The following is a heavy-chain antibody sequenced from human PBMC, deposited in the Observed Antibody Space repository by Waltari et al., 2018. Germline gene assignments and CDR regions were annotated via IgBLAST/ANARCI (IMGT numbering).Heavy chain of an antibody. Sequence: EVQLLAAGGGFVKTGGSLGPPCEFPAFIFTLYPINGVLRAPGTGLQWVAAITVNDATYHADSVKGRFTISRDTSKDTVFLQMNSLRAEDTALYYCAKPFYNWDDPLDSWGQGTLVTVSS. CDR1: AFIFTLYP. D-gene: IGHD1-20*01. CDR2: ITVNDAT. J-gene: IGHJ4*02. V-gene: IGHV3-23*01. CDR3: AKPFYNWDDPLDS.